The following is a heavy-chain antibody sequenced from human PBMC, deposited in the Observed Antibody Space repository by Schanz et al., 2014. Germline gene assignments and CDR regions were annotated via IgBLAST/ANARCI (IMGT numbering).Heavy chain of an antibody. CDR2: IWYDGNNK. CDR1: GFTFSSYG. J-gene: IGHJ6*02. D-gene: IGHD3-10*01. Sequence: QVQLVESGGGVVQPGRSLRLSCAASGFTFSSYGMHWVRQAPGKGLEWVAVIWYDGNNKFYADSVKGRFIISRDNSKNTLDLQMNSLRDEDTAVYYCARSGVDVWGQGTTVTVSS. CDR3: ARSGVDV. V-gene: IGHV3-33*01.